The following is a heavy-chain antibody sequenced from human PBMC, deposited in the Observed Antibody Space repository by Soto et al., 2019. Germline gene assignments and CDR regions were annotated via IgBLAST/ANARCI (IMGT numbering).Heavy chain of an antibody. CDR3: ARDRVTTSLSATKYYYYGMDV. D-gene: IGHD4-17*01. J-gene: IGHJ6*02. V-gene: IGHV4-31*03. CDR1: CGSSSSGGYY. Sequence: TLEPLSVTCSVACGSSSSGGYYWSWIRQHPGKGLEWIGYIYYSGSTYYNPSLKSRVTISVDTSKNQFSLKLSSVTAADTAVYYCARDRVTTSLSATKYYYYGMDVWGQGTTVTVSS. CDR2: IYYSGST.